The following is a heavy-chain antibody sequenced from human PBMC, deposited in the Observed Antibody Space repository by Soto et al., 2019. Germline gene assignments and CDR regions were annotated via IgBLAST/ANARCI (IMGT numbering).Heavy chain of an antibody. D-gene: IGHD3-10*01. Sequence: GGSLRLSCAASGFTFSSYGMHWVRQAPGKGLEWLAVIWYDGSNSYYADSVKGRFTISRDNSKNTLDLQMHSLRAEDTAVYYCVRESRFGESTPYYFDFWGQGTLVTVSS. CDR3: VRESRFGESTPYYFDF. V-gene: IGHV3-33*01. J-gene: IGHJ4*02. CDR2: IWYDGSNS. CDR1: GFTFSSYG.